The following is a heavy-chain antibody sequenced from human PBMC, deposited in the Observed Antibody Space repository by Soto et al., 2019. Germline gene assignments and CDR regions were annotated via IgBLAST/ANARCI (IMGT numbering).Heavy chain of an antibody. V-gene: IGHV4-59*08. CDR1: GGSISDYY. CDR2: IYYSVNT. Sequence: PSETLSLTCTVSGGSISDYYWSWIRQPPGKGLEWTGYIYYSVNTNYNPSLKSRVTISTDTSKNQFSLKLSSVTAADTAVYYCARTHFDILTGYYKSVGYFDYWGQGTLVTVSS. CDR3: ARTHFDILTGYYKSVGYFDY. D-gene: IGHD3-9*01. J-gene: IGHJ4*02.